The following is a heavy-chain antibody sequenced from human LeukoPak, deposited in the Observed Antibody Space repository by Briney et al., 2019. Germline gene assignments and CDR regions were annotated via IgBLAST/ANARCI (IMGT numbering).Heavy chain of an antibody. D-gene: IGHD6-13*01. J-gene: IGHJ4*02. V-gene: IGHV3-30-3*01. Sequence: GSLRLSCAASGFTFSSYAMHWVRQAPGKGLEWVAVISYDGSNKYYADSVKGRFTISRDNSKNTLYLQMNSLRAEDTAVYYCAKDSTRLAAAGSLDYWGQGTLVTVSS. CDR1: GFTFSSYA. CDR3: AKDSTRLAAAGSLDY. CDR2: ISYDGSNK.